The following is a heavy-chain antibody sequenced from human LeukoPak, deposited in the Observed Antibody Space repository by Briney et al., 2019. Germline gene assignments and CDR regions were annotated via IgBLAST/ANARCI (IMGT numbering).Heavy chain of an antibody. D-gene: IGHD3-10*01. V-gene: IGHV3-33*01. CDR1: GFTFSTQG. Sequence: GSLRLSCAASGFTFSTQGMHWVRQAPGKGLEWVALIWYDGSNKYYADSVKGRFTISRDNSKSTLYLQMNSLRVEDTAVYYCARDLRKGSYFDCWGQGTLVTVSS. J-gene: IGHJ4*02. CDR3: ARDLRKGSYFDC. CDR2: IWYDGSNK.